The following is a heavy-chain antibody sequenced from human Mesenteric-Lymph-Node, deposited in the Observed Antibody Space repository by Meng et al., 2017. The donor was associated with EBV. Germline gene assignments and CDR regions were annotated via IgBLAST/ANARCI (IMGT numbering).Heavy chain of an antibody. CDR1: GLTFSYYW. V-gene: IGHV3-74*01. Sequence: LEGSGGGLVQPGGSLGLSCVASGLTFSYYWMHWVRQVPGKGLVWVARINTYGSSTNYADSVQGRFTISRDNAKGTLYLQMNSLRDEDTAVYYCASDRWEREGWFDRWGPGTLVTVSS. J-gene: IGHJ5*02. CDR2: INTYGSST. CDR3: ASDRWEREGWFDR. D-gene: IGHD1-26*01.